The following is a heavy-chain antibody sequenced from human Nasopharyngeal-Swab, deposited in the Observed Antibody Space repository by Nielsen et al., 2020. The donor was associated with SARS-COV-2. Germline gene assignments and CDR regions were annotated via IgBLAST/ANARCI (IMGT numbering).Heavy chain of an antibody. CDR1: GFTFSYFW. J-gene: IGHJ4*02. V-gene: IGHV3-74*01. CDR2: TNSDGSDT. CDR3: TRGTRNYFEY. Sequence: ESLKISCAGPGFTFSYFWMHWVRQAPGKGPVWVSRTNSDGSDTTYADSVKGRFTISRDNARNTLFLQMNSLRADDTAVYYCTRGTRNYFEYWGQGTLVTVSS.